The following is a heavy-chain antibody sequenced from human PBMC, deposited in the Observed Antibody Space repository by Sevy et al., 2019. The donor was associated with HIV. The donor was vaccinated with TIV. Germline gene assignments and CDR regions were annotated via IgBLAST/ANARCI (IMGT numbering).Heavy chain of an antibody. J-gene: IGHJ5*02. CDR1: GGSISSYY. D-gene: IGHD3-10*01. CDR2: IYTSGST. CDR3: ARDRGYGSAVKDWFDP. V-gene: IGHV4-4*07. Sequence: HSETLSLTCTVSGGSISSYYWSWIRQPAGKGLEWIGRIYTSGSTNYNPSLKSRVTMSVDTSKNQFSLKLSSVTAADTAVYYCARDRGYGSAVKDWFDPWGQGTLVTVSS.